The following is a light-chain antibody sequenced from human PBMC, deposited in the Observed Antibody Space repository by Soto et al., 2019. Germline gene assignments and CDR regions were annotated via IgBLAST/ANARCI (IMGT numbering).Light chain of an antibody. Sequence: DIQMTQSPSSLSASVGDRVTITCRASQSINGYLNWYQQKPGKAPKLLIFATFSLQSGVPSRFSGSGSGTDFTLAISSLQPEDFATYYCQQSYSTPPTLGQGTKVDIK. J-gene: IGKJ1*01. CDR3: QQSYSTPPT. CDR1: QSINGY. CDR2: ATF. V-gene: IGKV1-39*01.